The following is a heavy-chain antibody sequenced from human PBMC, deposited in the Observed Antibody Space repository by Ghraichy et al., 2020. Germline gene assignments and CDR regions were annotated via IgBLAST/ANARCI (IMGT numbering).Heavy chain of an antibody. J-gene: IGHJ4*02. V-gene: IGHV3-30*18. CDR2: ISNDGSNK. Sequence: LSLTCAASGFTFSNYGMHWVRQAPGKGLEWVAVISNDGSNKYYVDSVKGRFTISRDNSKNTLYLQMNGLRAEDTAVYYCAKASYDSGSNYWGRFEDYWGQGTMVTVSS. CDR3: AKASYDSGSNYWGRFEDY. CDR1: GFTFSNYG. D-gene: IGHD3-22*01.